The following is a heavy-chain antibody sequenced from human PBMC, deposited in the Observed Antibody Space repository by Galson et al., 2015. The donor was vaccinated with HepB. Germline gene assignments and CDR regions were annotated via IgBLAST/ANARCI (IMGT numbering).Heavy chain of an antibody. CDR1: GFTFSNAW. Sequence: SLRLSCAASGFTFSNAWMSWVRQAPGKGLEWVGRIKSKTDGGTTDYAAPVKGRLTISRDDSKNTLYLQVNSLRTEDTAVYYCTTVHFYYYFYMDVWGKGTTVTVSS. CDR2: IKSKTDGGTT. J-gene: IGHJ6*03. CDR3: TTVHFYYYFYMDV. V-gene: IGHV3-15*01.